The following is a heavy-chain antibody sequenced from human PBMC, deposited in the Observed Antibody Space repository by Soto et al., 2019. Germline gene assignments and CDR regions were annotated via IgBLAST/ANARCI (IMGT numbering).Heavy chain of an antibody. D-gene: IGHD3-9*01. V-gene: IGHV4-39*01. J-gene: IGHJ4*02. Sequence: SETLSFTCTVSGGSISSSSYYWGWIRQPPGKGLEWIGSIYYSGSTYYNPSLKSRVTISVDTSKNQFSLKLRSVTAADTAVYYCARHRGYYDILTGYYTELNFDYWGQGTLVTVS. CDR2: IYYSGST. CDR1: GGSISSSSYY. CDR3: ARHRGYYDILTGYYTELNFDY.